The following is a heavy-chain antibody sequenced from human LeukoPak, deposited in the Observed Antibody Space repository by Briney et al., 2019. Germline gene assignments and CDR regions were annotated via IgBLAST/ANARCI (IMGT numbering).Heavy chain of an antibody. CDR3: ARDGAEQEYFDY. D-gene: IGHD1-14*01. CDR2: ISNDGSYQ. J-gene: IGHJ4*02. Sequence: PGGSLRLSCAASGFTFSSYGMHWVRQAPGKGLEWVALISNDGSYQYYADSVKGRFTISRDNSKNTLYLQMNSLRAEDTAVYYCARDGAEQEYFDYWGQGTLVTVSS. CDR1: GFTFSSYG. V-gene: IGHV3-30*03.